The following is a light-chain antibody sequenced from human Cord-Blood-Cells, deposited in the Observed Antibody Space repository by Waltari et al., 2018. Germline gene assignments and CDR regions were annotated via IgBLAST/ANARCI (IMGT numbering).Light chain of an antibody. CDR2: GKN. Sequence: SSELTQDLAVSLALAQPVRNTCQGDSLRSYYASWYLQQTGQAPVLVIYGKNNRPSGIPYRFSGSSSGNTAALTITGAQAEDEADYYCNSRDSSGNHVVFGGGTKLTVL. V-gene: IGLV3-19*01. CDR1: SLRSYY. CDR3: NSRDSSGNHVV. J-gene: IGLJ2*01.